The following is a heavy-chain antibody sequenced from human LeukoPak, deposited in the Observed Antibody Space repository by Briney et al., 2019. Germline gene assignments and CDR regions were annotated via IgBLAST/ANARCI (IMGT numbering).Heavy chain of an antibody. J-gene: IGHJ6*04. Sequence: SETLSLTCTVSGGSISSYYWSWIRQPPGKGLEWIGYIYHSGSTNYNPSLKSRVTISVDTSKNQFSLKLSSVTAADTAVYYCARDKDYGDYPYYYYGMDVWGKGTTVTVSS. CDR2: IYHSGST. D-gene: IGHD4-17*01. CDR1: GGSISSYY. CDR3: ARDKDYGDYPYYYYGMDV. V-gene: IGHV4-59*01.